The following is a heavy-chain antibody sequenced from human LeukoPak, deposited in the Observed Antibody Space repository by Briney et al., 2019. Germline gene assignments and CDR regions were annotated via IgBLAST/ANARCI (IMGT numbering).Heavy chain of an antibody. V-gene: IGHV1-2*02. D-gene: IGHD4-17*01. CDR3: ARDRTVTVYYYYYMDV. CDR1: GYTFTGYY. CDR2: INPNSGGT. Sequence: ASVKVSCKASGYTFTGYYMHWVRQAPGQGLEWMGWINPNSGGTNYAQKFQVRVTMTRDTSISTDYMELSRLRSDDTAVYYCARDRTVTVYYYYYMDVWGKGTTVTVSS. J-gene: IGHJ6*03.